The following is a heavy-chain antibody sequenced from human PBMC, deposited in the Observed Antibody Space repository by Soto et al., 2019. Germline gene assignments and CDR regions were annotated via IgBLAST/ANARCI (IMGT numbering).Heavy chain of an antibody. CDR1: GFTFSSYS. Sequence: EVQLVESGGGLVQPGGSLRLSCAASGFTFSSYSMNWVRQAPGKGLEWVSYISSSSSTKYYADSVTGRFTISRDNAKNPRHLQMNSLGAKDAVVYYCAREGGDLNWFDPWGQGTLVTVSS. V-gene: IGHV3-48*01. J-gene: IGHJ5*02. CDR2: ISSSSSTK. D-gene: IGHD4-17*01. CDR3: AREGGDLNWFDP.